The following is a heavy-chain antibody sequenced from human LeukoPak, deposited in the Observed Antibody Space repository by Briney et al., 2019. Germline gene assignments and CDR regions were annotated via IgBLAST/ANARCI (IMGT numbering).Heavy chain of an antibody. Sequence: GESLEISCKGFGYNFANDWIGWVRQQPGKGLEWMGIIYPGDSDTTYSPSFQGQVTISADKSISTAYLQWSSLKASDTAMYYCARRQGYDILTGLGGMNVWGQGTTVTVSS. CDR2: IYPGDSDT. V-gene: IGHV5-51*01. CDR3: ARRQGYDILTGLGGMNV. J-gene: IGHJ6*02. D-gene: IGHD3-9*01. CDR1: GYNFANDW.